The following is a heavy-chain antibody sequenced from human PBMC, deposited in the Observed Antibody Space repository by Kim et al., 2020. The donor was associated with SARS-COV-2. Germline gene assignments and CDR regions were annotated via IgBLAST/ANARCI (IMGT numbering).Heavy chain of an antibody. Sequence: GGSLRLSCAASGFTFSDDYMSWIRQAPGKGLEWISYITSGGSIMYYADSVKARFTISRDNAKNSLYLQMNSLRAEDTAVYYCARLQGSGYTDYDTNIYF. V-gene: IGHV3-11*04. D-gene: IGHD5-12*01. CDR2: ITSGGSIM. CDR3: ARLQGSGYTDYDTNIYF. CDR1: GFTFSDDY. J-gene: IGHJ4*01.